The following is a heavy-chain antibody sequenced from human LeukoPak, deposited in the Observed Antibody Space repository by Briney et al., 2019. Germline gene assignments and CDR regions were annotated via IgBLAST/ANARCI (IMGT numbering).Heavy chain of an antibody. CDR1: GGSISSFY. Sequence: SETLSLTCSVSGGSISSFYWNWIRQPPGKGLEWIGDIYSSGNTNYSPSLQSRVTISVDTSKNQFSLQLSSVTAADTAVYYCARVVRGGVFDHWGQGALVTVST. CDR3: ARVVRGGVFDH. D-gene: IGHD3-10*02. CDR2: IYSSGNT. J-gene: IGHJ4*02. V-gene: IGHV4-4*09.